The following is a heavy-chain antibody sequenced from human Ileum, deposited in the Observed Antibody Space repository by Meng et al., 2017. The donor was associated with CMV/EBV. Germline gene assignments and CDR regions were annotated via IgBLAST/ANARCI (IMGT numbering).Heavy chain of an antibody. CDR3: VKDFRGAGDY. V-gene: IGHV3-72*01. D-gene: IGHD2-15*01. J-gene: IGHJ4*02. CDR2: VRDKAAKYTT. Sequence: GGSLRLSCTTSGFSFSDQYMDWVRQAPGKGLEFVGRVRDKAAKYTTNYAASVRDRFIVLRDDSQNSLYLQMNSLKIEDTAVYYCVKDFRGAGDYWGQGTPVTVSS. CDR1: GFSFSDQY.